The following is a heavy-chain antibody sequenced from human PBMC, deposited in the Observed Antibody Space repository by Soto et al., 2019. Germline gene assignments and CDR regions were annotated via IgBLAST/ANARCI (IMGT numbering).Heavy chain of an antibody. CDR2: AYHSGST. CDR3: ARSPPSSYYGGSGTFDY. J-gene: IGHJ4*02. D-gene: IGHD3-10*01. V-gene: IGHV4-4*02. Sequence: KPSETLSLTCAVSGGFTSTNNWWSWVRQPPGKGLEWIGDAYHSGSTEYNPSLKSRVSISVDKSKNQISLKLTSATAADMAVYYCARSPPSSYYGGSGTFDYWGQGTLVTVSS. CDR1: GGFTSTNNW.